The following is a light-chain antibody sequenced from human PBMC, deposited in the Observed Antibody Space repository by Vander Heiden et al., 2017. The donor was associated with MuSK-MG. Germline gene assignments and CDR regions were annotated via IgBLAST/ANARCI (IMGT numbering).Light chain of an antibody. V-gene: IGKV1-39*01. CDR3: HGSSTTRRT. J-gene: IGKJ5*01. Sequence: DIQMTQSPSSLSASVGDRVTITCRASQSISSYLNWYQQKPGKAPKLLIYAASSLQSPVPSRFSGTGSGTDFTLTIMRLQPEDFATYYCHGSSTTRRTCGQGTRLEIK. CDR2: AAS. CDR1: QSISSY.